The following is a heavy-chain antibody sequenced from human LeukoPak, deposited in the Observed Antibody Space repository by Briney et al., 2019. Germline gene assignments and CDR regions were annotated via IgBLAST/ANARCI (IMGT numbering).Heavy chain of an antibody. V-gene: IGHV1-18*01. J-gene: IGHJ5*02. Sequence: ASVKVSCKASGYTFTSYGISWVRQAPGQGLEWMGWISAYNGNTNYAQKLQGRVTMTTDTSTSTAYMELRSLRSDDTAVYYCARDFPRDYDILTGCYMAGWFDPWGQGTLVTVSS. CDR3: ARDFPRDYDILTGCYMAGWFDP. D-gene: IGHD3-9*01. CDR2: ISAYNGNT. CDR1: GYTFTSYG.